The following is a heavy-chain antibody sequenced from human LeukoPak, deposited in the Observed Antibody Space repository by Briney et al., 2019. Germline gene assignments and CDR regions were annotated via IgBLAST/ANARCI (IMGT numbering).Heavy chain of an antibody. Sequence: GGSLRLSCAASGFTFSSYGMHWVRQAPGKGLEWVAVIWYDGSNKYYADSVKGRFTISRDSSKNTLYLQMNSLRAEDTAVYYCARDSGRAMVPQVFDYWGQGTLVTVSS. J-gene: IGHJ4*02. CDR3: ARDSGRAMVPQVFDY. V-gene: IGHV3-33*01. CDR1: GFTFSSYG. CDR2: IWYDGSNK. D-gene: IGHD5-18*01.